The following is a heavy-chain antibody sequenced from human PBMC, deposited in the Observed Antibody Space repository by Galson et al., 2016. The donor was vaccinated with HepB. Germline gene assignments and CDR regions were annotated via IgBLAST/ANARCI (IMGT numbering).Heavy chain of an antibody. V-gene: IGHV3-21*01. Sequence: LRLSCAASGFTLTNYGMHWVRQAPGKGLEWVSSIKNSNSDVYYEDSVKGRFTISRDNAENSLYLQMDSLTAEDTAMYYCARARIAALGTGAFDMWGQGTMVTVSS. CDR1: GFTLTNYG. J-gene: IGHJ3*02. D-gene: IGHD6-13*01. CDR2: IKNSNSDV. CDR3: ARARIAALGTGAFDM.